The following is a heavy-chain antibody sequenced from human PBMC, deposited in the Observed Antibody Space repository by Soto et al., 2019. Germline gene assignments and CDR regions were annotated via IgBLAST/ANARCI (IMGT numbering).Heavy chain of an antibody. D-gene: IGHD3-22*01. J-gene: IGHJ4*02. V-gene: IGHV3-33*01. CDR1: GFIFSNYG. CDR2: IWYDGSKK. Sequence: QVQLVESGGGVVQPGRSLRLSCATSGFIFSNYGMHWVRQAPGKGLEWVAVIWYDGSKKYYEDSAKGRFTISRDNSKNTLYLQMNNLKAEDTAVYYCAREALRDSSSGDFDYWGQGTLVTVSS. CDR3: AREALRDSSSGDFDY.